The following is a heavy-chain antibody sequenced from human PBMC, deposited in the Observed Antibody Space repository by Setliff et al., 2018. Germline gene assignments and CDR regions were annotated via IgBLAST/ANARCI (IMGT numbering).Heavy chain of an antibody. J-gene: IGHJ4*02. CDR2: IYTSGST. CDR1: GGSISNYY. Sequence: SETLSLTCTVSGGSISNYYWTWIRQPPGKGLDWIGYIYTSGSTNYNPSLKSRVTISGDTSKNQFSLKLTSVTAADTAVYFCARSLGSGSYYNSRPFYSDYWGQGTLVTVSS. CDR3: ARSLGSGSYYNSRPFYSDY. V-gene: IGHV4-4*08. D-gene: IGHD3-10*01.